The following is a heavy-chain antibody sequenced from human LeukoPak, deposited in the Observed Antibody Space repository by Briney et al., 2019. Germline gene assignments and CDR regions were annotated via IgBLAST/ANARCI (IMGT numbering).Heavy chain of an antibody. CDR3: ARDDTGVIRGIRFHY. CDR1: GASIGSGYW. Sequence: SETLSLTCAVSGASIGSGYWWSWVRQPPGKGLEWIGEIYHSGSTNHNPSLKSRVTISVDKSKSQFSLNLSSVTAADTAVYYCARDDTGVIRGIRFHYWGQGTLVTVSS. J-gene: IGHJ4*02. D-gene: IGHD3-10*01. V-gene: IGHV4-4*02. CDR2: IYHSGST.